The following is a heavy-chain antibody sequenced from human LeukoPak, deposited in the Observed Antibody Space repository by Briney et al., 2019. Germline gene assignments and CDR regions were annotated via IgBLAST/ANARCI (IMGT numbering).Heavy chain of an antibody. J-gene: IGHJ4*02. CDR3: ARDPGVVVVAATVPYYFDY. V-gene: IGHV4-39*07. D-gene: IGHD2-15*01. CDR2: MYHSGSP. CDR1: GGSISSSTYY. Sequence: PSETLFLTCTVSGGSISSSTYYWGWIRQPPGKGLEWIGSMYHSGSPYYNPSLKSRVTISVDTSKNQFSLKLSSVTAADTAVYYCARDPGVVVVAATVPYYFDYWGQGTLVTVSS.